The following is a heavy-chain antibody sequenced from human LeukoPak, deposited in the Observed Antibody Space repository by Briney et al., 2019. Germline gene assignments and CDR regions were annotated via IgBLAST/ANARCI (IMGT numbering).Heavy chain of an antibody. D-gene: IGHD5-18*01. CDR1: GGSFSGYY. CDR3: ARGRSYGYSYGDFDY. V-gene: IGHV4-34*01. J-gene: IGHJ4*02. CDR2: INHSGST. Sequence: PSETLSLTCAVYGGSFSGYYWSWIRQPPGKGLEWIGEINHSGSTNYNPSLKSRVTISVDTSKNQFSLELSSVTAADTAVYYCARGRSYGYSYGDFDYWGQGTPVTVSS.